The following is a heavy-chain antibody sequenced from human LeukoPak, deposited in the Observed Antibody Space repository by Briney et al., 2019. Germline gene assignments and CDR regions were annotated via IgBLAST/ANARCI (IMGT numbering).Heavy chain of an antibody. D-gene: IGHD4-11*01. V-gene: IGHV3-30*18. J-gene: IGHJ6*02. CDR2: ISYDLSNK. Sequence: GRSLRLSCAASGFRFTNYAMHWVRQAPGKGLEWVAVISYDLSNKYYADSVKGRFTISRDNSKNTLYLQVNSLRAEDTAVYYCAKGGLPLNYYGMDVWGQGTTVTVSS. CDR3: AKGGLPLNYYGMDV. CDR1: GFRFTNYA.